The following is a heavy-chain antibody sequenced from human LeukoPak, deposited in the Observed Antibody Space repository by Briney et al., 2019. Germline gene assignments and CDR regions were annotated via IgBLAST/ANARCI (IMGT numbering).Heavy chain of an antibody. Sequence: PGRSLRLSCAASGFTFSSYAMHWVRQAPGKGLEWVAVISYDGSNKYYADSVKGRFTISRDNSKNTLYLQMNSLRAEDTAVYYCARDKVDIVSALGYFDYWGQGTLVTVSS. J-gene: IGHJ4*02. CDR3: ARDKVDIVSALGYFDY. V-gene: IGHV3-30*04. CDR1: GFTFSSYA. D-gene: IGHD5-12*01. CDR2: ISYDGSNK.